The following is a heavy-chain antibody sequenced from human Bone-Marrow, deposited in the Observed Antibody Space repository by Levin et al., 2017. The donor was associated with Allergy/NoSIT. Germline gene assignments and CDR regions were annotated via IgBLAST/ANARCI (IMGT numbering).Heavy chain of an antibody. V-gene: IGHV3-30*04. Sequence: GGSLRLSCAASGFTFSTYAMHWVRQTPGKGLEWVAVISYSGTKKYYEDSVKGRFTISRDTSKNTLSLQMNSLRAEDTAVYYCARDLNDYGDNIGFYNFYGMDVWSQGTTVTVSS. CDR3: ARDLNDYGDNIGFYNFYGMDV. D-gene: IGHD4-17*01. CDR2: ISYSGTKK. J-gene: IGHJ6*02. CDR1: GFTFSTYA.